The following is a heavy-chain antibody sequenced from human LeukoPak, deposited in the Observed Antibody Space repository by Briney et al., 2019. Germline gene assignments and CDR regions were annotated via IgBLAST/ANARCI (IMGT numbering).Heavy chain of an antibody. CDR3: ASMSAAAGTDY. CDR1: GFTVSSNY. Sequence: GGSLRLSCAASGFTVSSNYMSWVRQALGKGLEWVSVIYSGGSTYYADSVKGRFTISRDNSKNTLYLQMNSLRAEDTAVYYCASMSAAAGTDYWGQGTLVTVSS. D-gene: IGHD6-13*01. V-gene: IGHV3-66*01. CDR2: IYSGGST. J-gene: IGHJ4*02.